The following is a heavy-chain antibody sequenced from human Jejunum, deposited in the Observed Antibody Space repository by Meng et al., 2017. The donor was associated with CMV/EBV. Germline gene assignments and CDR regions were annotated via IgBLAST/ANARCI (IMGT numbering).Heavy chain of an antibody. CDR1: GYIFMSYA. Sequence: QVQLVQSGPEVKKPGASVTVSCKASGYIFMSYAISWVRQAPGQGLEWVGWISAYNGNTNYAQKFQGRVTMTRDTSISTAYMELSSLRSDDAAIYYCVRANLGSADYWGQGTLVTVSS. J-gene: IGHJ4*02. D-gene: IGHD7-27*01. V-gene: IGHV1-18*01. CDR2: ISAYNGNT. CDR3: VRANLGSADY.